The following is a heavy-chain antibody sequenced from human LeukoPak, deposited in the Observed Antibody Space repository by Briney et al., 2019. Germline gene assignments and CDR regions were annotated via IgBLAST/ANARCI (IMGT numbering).Heavy chain of an antibody. V-gene: IGHV3-30*18. Sequence: GGSLRLSCAASGFTFSSYGMHWVRQAPGKGLEWVAVISYDGSNKYYADSVKRRFTISRDNSKNTLYLQMNSLRAEDTAVYYCAKSRRDGYNYGMDVWGQGTTVTVSS. CDR1: GFTFSSYG. CDR2: ISYDGSNK. CDR3: AKSRRDGYNYGMDV. J-gene: IGHJ6*02. D-gene: IGHD5-24*01.